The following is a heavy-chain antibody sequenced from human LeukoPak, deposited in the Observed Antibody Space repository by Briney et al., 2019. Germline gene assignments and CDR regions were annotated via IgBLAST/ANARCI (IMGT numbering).Heavy chain of an antibody. V-gene: IGHV1-2*02. Sequence: GASVKVSCKASGYTFTGYYMHWVRQAPGQGLGWMGWINPNSGGTNCRVTMTRDTSISTAYMELSRLRSDDTAVYYCARGVVRGAIHIWGQGTMVTVSS. CDR3: ARGVVRGAIHI. CDR1: GYTFTGYY. D-gene: IGHD3-10*01. J-gene: IGHJ3*02. CDR2: INPNSGGT.